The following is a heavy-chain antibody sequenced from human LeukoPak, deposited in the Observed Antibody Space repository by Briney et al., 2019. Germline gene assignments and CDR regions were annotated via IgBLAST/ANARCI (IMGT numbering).Heavy chain of an antibody. CDR3: ARLLLWFGEKTFDI. CDR2: IYTSGNT. D-gene: IGHD3-10*01. CDR1: GGSISSYY. J-gene: IGHJ3*02. V-gene: IGHV4-4*07. Sequence: SETLSLTCTVSGGSISSYYWSWIRQPAGKGLEWIGRIYTSGNTNYNPSLKSRVTMSVDTSKNQFSLKLSSVTAADTAVYYCARLLLWFGEKTFDIWGQGTMVTVSS.